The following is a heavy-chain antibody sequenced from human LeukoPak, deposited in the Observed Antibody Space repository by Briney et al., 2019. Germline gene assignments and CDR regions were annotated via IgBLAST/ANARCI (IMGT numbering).Heavy chain of an antibody. Sequence: SETLSLTCTVSGGSISSYYWSWIRQPPGKGLEWIGYIYYSGSTNYNPSLKSRVTISVDTSKNQFSMKLSSVTAADTAVYYCARNRGSSGWYSDSDFDYWGQGTLVTVSS. CDR1: GGSISSYY. J-gene: IGHJ4*02. CDR3: ARNRGSSGWYSDSDFDY. D-gene: IGHD6-19*01. V-gene: IGHV4-59*08. CDR2: IYYSGST.